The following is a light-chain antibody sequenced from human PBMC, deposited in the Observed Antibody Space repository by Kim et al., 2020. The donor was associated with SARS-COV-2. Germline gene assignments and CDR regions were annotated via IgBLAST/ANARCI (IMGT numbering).Light chain of an antibody. CDR1: QSVSSSN. Sequence: PGEGATRACRASQSVSSSNLAWYQQKPGQAPRLLIYDASKRATDIPARFSGSGSGTDFTLTISSLEPEDFAVYYCQQRSNWPPYTFGQGTKLEI. J-gene: IGKJ2*01. CDR3: QQRSNWPPYT. CDR2: DAS. V-gene: IGKV3-11*01.